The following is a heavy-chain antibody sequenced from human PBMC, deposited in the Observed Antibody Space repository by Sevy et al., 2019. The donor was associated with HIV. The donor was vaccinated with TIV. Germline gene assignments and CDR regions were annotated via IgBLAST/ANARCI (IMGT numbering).Heavy chain of an antibody. CDR1: GDSVSSNSAA. D-gene: IGHD2-2*02. Sequence: SQTLSLTCAISGDSVSSNSAAWNWIRQSPSRGLESLGRTYYRSKWYNDYAVSVKSRITNNPDTSENQLSLQLNSVTPEETAVYYCARGYCSSTSSYTNYYDMDVWGQGTTVTVSS. CDR3: ARGYCSSTSSYTNYYDMDV. CDR2: TYYRSKWYN. V-gene: IGHV6-1*01. J-gene: IGHJ6*02.